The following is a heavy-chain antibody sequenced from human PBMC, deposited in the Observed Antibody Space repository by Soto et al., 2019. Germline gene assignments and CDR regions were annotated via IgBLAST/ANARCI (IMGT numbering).Heavy chain of an antibody. CDR1: GFTFSDAW. CDR3: TTDLWRIAVVVGSTGYFNP. D-gene: IGHD2-15*01. J-gene: IGHJ5*02. Sequence: KTGGSLRLSCAASGFTFSDAWMSWVRHAPGKGLDWVGRIKSKSDGGTTEYAAPVRGRFTISRDDSKNTLYLQMNSLKTEDTAVYYCTTDLWRIAVVVGSTGYFNPWGQGTPVTVSS. V-gene: IGHV3-15*01. CDR2: IKSKSDGGTT.